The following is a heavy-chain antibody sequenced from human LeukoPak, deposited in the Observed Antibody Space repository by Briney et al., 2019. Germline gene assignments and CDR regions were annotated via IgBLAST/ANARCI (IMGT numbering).Heavy chain of an antibody. CDR3: ARIGYSSSSWDF. J-gene: IGHJ4*02. D-gene: IGHD6-6*01. CDR1: GFTLNNYW. CDR2: IKQDGSVK. V-gene: IGHV3-7*01. Sequence: GGSLRLSCAASGFTLNNYWMSWVRQAPGRGLEWVANIKQDGSVKYYVDSVKGRFTISRDNAKNSVYLQMNSLRPEDTRVYYCARIGYSSSSWDFWGQGTLVTVSS.